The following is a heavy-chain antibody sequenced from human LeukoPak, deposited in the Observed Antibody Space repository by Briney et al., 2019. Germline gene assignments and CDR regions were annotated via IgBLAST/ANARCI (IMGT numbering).Heavy chain of an antibody. J-gene: IGHJ4*02. D-gene: IGHD2-15*01. Sequence: PGGSLRLSCAASGFTFSSYGMHWVRQAPGKGLEWVAVIWYDGSNKYYADSVKGRFTISRDNSKNTLYLQMNSLRAEDTAVYYCARDPGYCSGSSCYYFDYWGQETLVTVSS. CDR3: ARDPGYCSGSSCYYFDY. CDR2: IWYDGSNK. CDR1: GFTFSSYG. V-gene: IGHV3-33*01.